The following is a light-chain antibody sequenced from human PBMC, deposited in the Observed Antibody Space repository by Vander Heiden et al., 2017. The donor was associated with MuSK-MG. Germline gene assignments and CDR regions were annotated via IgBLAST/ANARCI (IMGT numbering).Light chain of an antibody. J-gene: IGKJ4*01. CDR3: QQANSFPLT. V-gene: IGKV1-12*01. Sequence: DIQMTQSPSSVSASVGDSVSITCRASQGISSSLAWYQQKPGKAPNLLIYAASTLQSGVPSRFSGSGSGTDFTLTISSLQPEDFATYYCQQANSFPLTFGGGTKVEIK. CDR2: AAS. CDR1: QGISSS.